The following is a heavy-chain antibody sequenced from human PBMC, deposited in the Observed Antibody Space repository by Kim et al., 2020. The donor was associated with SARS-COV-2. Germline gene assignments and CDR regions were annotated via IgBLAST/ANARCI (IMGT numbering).Heavy chain of an antibody. J-gene: IGHJ4*02. V-gene: IGHV4-34*01. CDR2: ITHSGST. D-gene: IGHD6-25*01. CDR3: TRRPAAVDW. Sequence: SETLSLTCAVYGGSFSGYYWTWIRQPPGKGLEWIGEITHSGSTNYSPSLKSRVTISADTSKNQFSLKLTSVTAADTAVYYCTRRPAAVDWLGRGTPVTVS. CDR1: GGSFSGYY.